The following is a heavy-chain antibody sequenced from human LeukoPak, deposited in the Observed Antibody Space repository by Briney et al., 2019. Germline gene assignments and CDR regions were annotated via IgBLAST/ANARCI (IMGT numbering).Heavy chain of an antibody. Sequence: PSETLSLTCTVSGGSISSSSYYWGWIRQPPGKGLEWIGSIYYSGSTYYNPSLKSRVTISVDTSKNQFSLKLSSVTAADTAVYYCARQWVLAAAGTGFPDYWGQGTLVTVSS. CDR1: GGSISSSSYY. CDR3: ARQWVLAAAGTGFPDY. CDR2: IYYSGST. D-gene: IGHD6-13*01. V-gene: IGHV4-39*01. J-gene: IGHJ4*02.